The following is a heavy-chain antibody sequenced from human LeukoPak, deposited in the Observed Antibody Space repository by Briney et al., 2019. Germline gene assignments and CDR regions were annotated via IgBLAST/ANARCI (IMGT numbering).Heavy chain of an antibody. J-gene: IGHJ4*02. CDR1: GYTFTGYY. D-gene: IGHD3-9*01. V-gene: IGHV1-2*02. CDR2: INPNSGGT. CDR3: AREYYDILTGYYRDHFDY. Sequence: GASVKVSCKASGYTFTGYYMHWVRQAPGQGLEWMGWINPNSGGTNYAQKFQGRVTMTRATSISTAYMELSRLRSDDTAVYYCAREYYDILTGYYRDHFDYWGQGTLVTVSS.